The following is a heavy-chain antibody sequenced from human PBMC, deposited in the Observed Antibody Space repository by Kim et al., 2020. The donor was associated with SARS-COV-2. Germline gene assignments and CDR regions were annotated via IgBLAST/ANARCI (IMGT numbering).Heavy chain of an antibody. D-gene: IGHD1-26*01. Sequence: YNPPLKSPVSISVDTANNQFSLHLTSVTAADTAVYYCTRGGRYGGSVFDHWGQGILVTVSS. J-gene: IGHJ4*02. V-gene: IGHV4-59*09. CDR3: TRGGRYGGSVFDH.